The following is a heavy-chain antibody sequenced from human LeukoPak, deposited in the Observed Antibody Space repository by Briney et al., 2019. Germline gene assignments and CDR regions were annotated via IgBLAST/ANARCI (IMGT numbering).Heavy chain of an antibody. D-gene: IGHD4-17*01. V-gene: IGHV4-30-4*08. Sequence: PSQTLSLTCAVSGVSISSGAYYWSWLRPPPGKGLEWLGYIYYSGSTYYNPSLKSRVTISVDTSKNQFSLKLSSVTAADTAVYYCARGATVTTSYDYWGQGTLVTVSS. CDR1: GVSISSGAYY. CDR2: IYYSGST. CDR3: ARGATVTTSYDY. J-gene: IGHJ4*02.